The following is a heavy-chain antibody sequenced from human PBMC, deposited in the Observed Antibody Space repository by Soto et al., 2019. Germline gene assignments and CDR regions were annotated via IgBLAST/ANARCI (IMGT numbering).Heavy chain of an antibody. D-gene: IGHD3-10*01. J-gene: IGHJ6*03. V-gene: IGHV4-59*01. CDR2: IYYSGST. CDR1: GGSISSYY. CDR3: ARGTYYYYYMDV. Sequence: PSETLSLTCTVSGGSISSYYWSWIRQPPGKGLEWIGYIYYSGSTNYNPSLKSRVTISVDTSKNQFSLKLSSVTAADTAVYYCARGTYYYYYMDVWGKGTTVTVSS.